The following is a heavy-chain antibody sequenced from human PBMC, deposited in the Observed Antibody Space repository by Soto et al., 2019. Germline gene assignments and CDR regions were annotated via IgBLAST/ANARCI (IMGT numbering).Heavy chain of an antibody. CDR2: ISSSSTYI. CDR3: AKGRCGDLDYFFDG. Sequence: PGGSLRLSCAASGFTLSSYSMNWFRQAPGKGLEWVSSISSSSTYIYYADSVKGRFTISRDNAKNSVYLQMNSLRAEDTAVYYCAKGRCGDLDYFFDGWGQGTLVTVAS. D-gene: IGHD3-10*01. J-gene: IGHJ4*02. V-gene: IGHV3-21*01. CDR1: GFTLSSYS.